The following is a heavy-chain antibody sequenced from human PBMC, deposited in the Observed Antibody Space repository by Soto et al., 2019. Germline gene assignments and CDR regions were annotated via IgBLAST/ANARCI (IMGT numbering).Heavy chain of an antibody. CDR3: ARGSRITMVRGVRYYYYMDV. Sequence: QVQLQQWGAGLLKPSETLSLTCAVYGGSFSGYYWSWIRQPPGKGLEWIGEINHSGSTNYNPSLKSRVTISVDTSKNQFSLKLSSVTAADTAVYYCARGSRITMVRGVRYYYYMDVWGKGTTVTVSS. CDR2: INHSGST. V-gene: IGHV4-34*01. CDR1: GGSFSGYY. J-gene: IGHJ6*03. D-gene: IGHD3-10*01.